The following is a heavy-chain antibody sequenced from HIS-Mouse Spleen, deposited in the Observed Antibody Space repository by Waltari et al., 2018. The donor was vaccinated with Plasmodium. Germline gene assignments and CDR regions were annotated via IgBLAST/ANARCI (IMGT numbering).Heavy chain of an antibody. J-gene: IGHJ6*02. CDR3: ASLPRVEEVTTPFYYYYYGMDV. V-gene: IGHV4-39*01. CDR1: ARSLSSMSYH. CDR2: IYYSGST. Sequence: QLQLQESGPGLVKPSETLSLTRTVAARSLSSMSYHWGWIRQPPGKGLEWIGSIYYSGSTYYNPSLKSRVTISVDTSKNQFSLKLSSVTAADTAVYYCASLPRVEEVTTPFYYYYYGMDVWGQGTTVTVSS. D-gene: IGHD4-4*01.